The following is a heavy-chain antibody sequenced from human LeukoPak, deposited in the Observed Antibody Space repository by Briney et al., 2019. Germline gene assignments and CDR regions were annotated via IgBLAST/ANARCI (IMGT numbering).Heavy chain of an antibody. CDR1: GGSISSYY. D-gene: IGHD1-26*01. J-gene: IGHJ5*02. CDR2: IYYSGST. V-gene: IGHV4-59*01. Sequence: KPSETLSLTCTVSGGSISSYYWSWIRQPPGKGLEWIGYIYYSGSTNYNPSLKSRVTISVDTSKNQFSLKLSSVTAADTAVYYCARVGAPINWFDPWGQGTLVTVSS. CDR3: ARVGAPINWFDP.